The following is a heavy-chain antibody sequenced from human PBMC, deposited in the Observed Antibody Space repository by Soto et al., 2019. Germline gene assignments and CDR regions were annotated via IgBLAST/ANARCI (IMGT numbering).Heavy chain of an antibody. CDR3: ARHGFGSLHSLVDV. V-gene: IGHV4-59*08. CDR2: IKYNGDS. J-gene: IGHJ6*02. D-gene: IGHD3-10*01. CDR1: GGSITNYY. Sequence: QVQLQESGPGLVKPSETLSLTCTVSGGSITNYYCSWFRQPPGKGLEWIGYIKYNGDSAYNLSLKXXVXXSMDPSKTQFSLMLESVTATDTAVYYCARHGFGSLHSLVDVWGQGTTVIVSS.